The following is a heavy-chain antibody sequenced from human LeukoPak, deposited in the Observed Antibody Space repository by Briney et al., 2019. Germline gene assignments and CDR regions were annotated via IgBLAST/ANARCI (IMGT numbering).Heavy chain of an antibody. Sequence: PSETLSLTCAVYGGSLSNYYWSWIRQTPGKGLEWIGEINHSRTTKYNPSLKSRVTISVDMSKNQFSLELSSVTAADTAVYYCARGPASGSNFAWFDPWGQGTLVTVSS. J-gene: IGHJ5*02. CDR1: GGSLSNYY. D-gene: IGHD3-10*01. CDR3: ARGPASGSNFAWFDP. CDR2: INHSRTT. V-gene: IGHV4-34*01.